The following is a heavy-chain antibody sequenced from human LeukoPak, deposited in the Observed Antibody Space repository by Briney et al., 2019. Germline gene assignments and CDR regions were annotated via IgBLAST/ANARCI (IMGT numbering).Heavy chain of an antibody. J-gene: IGHJ6*02. CDR1: GGTFSSYA. V-gene: IGHV1-69*06. D-gene: IGHD2-2*01. CDR2: IIPIFGTA. CDR3: ASSAGTDRYCSSTSCSYYYYGMDV. Sequence: SVKVSCKASGGTFSSYAISWVRQAPGQGLEWMGGIIPIFGTANYAQKFQGRVTITADKSTSTAYMELSSLRSEDTAVYYCASSAGTDRYCSSTSCSYYYYGMDVWGQGTTVTVSS.